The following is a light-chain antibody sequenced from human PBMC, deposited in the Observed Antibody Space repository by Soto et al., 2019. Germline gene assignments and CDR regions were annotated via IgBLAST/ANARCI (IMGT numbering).Light chain of an antibody. CDR2: GAS. J-gene: IGKJ3*01. Sequence: EIVMTQSPATLSMSPGERATLSCRASQSVSSNLAWYQQKPGQAPRLLIYGASTRATGIPARFSGSGSGTEFTVTISILQSEYFAVYYCQQYNNWPPLFTFGHGTKVDIK. CDR3: QQYNNWPPLFT. CDR1: QSVSSN. V-gene: IGKV3-15*01.